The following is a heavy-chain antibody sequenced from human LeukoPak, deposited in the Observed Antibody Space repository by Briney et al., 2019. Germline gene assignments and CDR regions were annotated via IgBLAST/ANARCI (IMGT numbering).Heavy chain of an antibody. V-gene: IGHV4-34*01. CDR1: GGSFSGYY. CDR3: ARACGASRRDAFDI. Sequence: SETLSLTCAVYGGSFSGYYWSWIRQPPGKGLEWIGEINHSGSTNYNPSLKSRVTISVDTSKNQFSLKLSSVTAADTAVYYCARACGASRRDAFDIWGQGTMVTVSS. D-gene: IGHD4-17*01. CDR2: INHSGST. J-gene: IGHJ3*02.